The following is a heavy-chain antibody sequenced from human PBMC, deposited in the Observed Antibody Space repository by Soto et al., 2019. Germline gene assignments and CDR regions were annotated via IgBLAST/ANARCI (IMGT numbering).Heavy chain of an antibody. D-gene: IGHD3-22*01. CDR2: IGGSGGST. V-gene: IGHV3-23*01. Sequence: GGSLRLSCAASTFTFSSYAMSWVRQAPGKGLEWVSAIGGSGGSTYYAESVKGRFTISRDNPKNTLYLQMSSLRAEDTAVYYCAKDRHYDGSGYADAFDIWGQGTMVTVSS. CDR3: AKDRHYDGSGYADAFDI. J-gene: IGHJ3*02. CDR1: TFTFSSYA.